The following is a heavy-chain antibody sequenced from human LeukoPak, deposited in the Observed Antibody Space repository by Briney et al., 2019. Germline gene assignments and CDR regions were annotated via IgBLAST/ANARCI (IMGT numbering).Heavy chain of an antibody. Sequence: SETLSLTCTVSGGSISSYYWSWIRQPPGKGLEWIGYMYYSGSTNYNPSLKSRVTISVDTSKNQFSLMLTSVTAADTAVYYCARGIAGTGGPPTLRIDPWGQGTLVTVSS. CDR3: ARGIAGTGGPPTLRIDP. CDR2: MYYSGST. D-gene: IGHD1-20*01. CDR1: GGSISSYY. V-gene: IGHV4-59*08. J-gene: IGHJ5*02.